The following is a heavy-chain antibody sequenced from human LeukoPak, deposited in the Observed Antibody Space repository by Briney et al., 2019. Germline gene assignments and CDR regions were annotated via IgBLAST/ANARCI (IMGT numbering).Heavy chain of an antibody. CDR1: GGSISSGGYY. V-gene: IGHV4-39*01. J-gene: IGHJ4*02. Sequence: SQTLSLTCTVSGGSISSGGYYWGWIRQPPGKGLEWIGSMYYSGSTYYNPSLKSRVTISVDTSKNHFSLKLSSVTAADTAVHYCARHLRPYTSSSFDYWGQGTLVTVSS. CDR2: MYYSGST. CDR3: ARHLRPYTSSSFDY. D-gene: IGHD6-6*01.